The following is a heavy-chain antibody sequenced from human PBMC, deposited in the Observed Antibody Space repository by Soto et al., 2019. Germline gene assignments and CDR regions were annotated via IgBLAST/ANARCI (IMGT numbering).Heavy chain of an antibody. CDR1: GGSINYFY. V-gene: IGHV4-59*01. D-gene: IGHD3-16*02. CDR2: VSYSGST. Sequence: SETLSLTCIVSGGSINYFYWSWIRQPPGKGLEWIGYVSYSGSTNYNPSLKSRVATSVDASQNQFFLKLTSLTAADTAVYYCAKGGFSAGKWLGPWGQGIQVTVSS. CDR3: AKGGFSAGKWLGP. J-gene: IGHJ5*02.